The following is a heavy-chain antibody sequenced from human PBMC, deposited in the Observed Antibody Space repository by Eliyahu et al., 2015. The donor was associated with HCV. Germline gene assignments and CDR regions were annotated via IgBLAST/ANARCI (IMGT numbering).Heavy chain of an antibody. CDR3: ARLQYSSGWYGDCFDY. CDR2: FYYSGXT. Sequence: QLQLQESGPGLVKPSETLSLTCTVXGGXISSSSYXWGWIRQPPGKGLXWIGSFYYSGXTYYNPSLKSRVTISVDTSKNQFSLKLSSVTAADTAVYYCARLQYSSGWYGDCFDYWGQGTLVTVSS. CDR1: GGXISSSSYX. D-gene: IGHD6-19*01. V-gene: IGHV4-39*01. J-gene: IGHJ4*02.